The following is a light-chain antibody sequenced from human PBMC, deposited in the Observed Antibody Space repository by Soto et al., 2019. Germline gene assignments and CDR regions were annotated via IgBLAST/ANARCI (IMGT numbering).Light chain of an antibody. V-gene: IGKV3-20*01. CDR1: QSVRTGY. CDR3: HQYDNSPLT. Sequence: EIVLTQSPGTLSLSPRERATLSCRASQSVRTGYFAWYHQKPGQAPRLLIVGASSRATGIPGRFSGGGSGTDFTLTISRLEPEAFALYYCHQYDNSPLTFGGGTKVEIK. J-gene: IGKJ4*01. CDR2: GAS.